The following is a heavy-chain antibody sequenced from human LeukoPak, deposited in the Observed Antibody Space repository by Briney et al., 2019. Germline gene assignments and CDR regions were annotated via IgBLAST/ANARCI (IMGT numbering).Heavy chain of an antibody. CDR2: ISVSADST. CDR1: GFRFSTYD. CDR3: AKGAWLDY. D-gene: IGHD6-19*01. V-gene: IGHV3-23*01. Sequence: GGSLRLSCAASGFRFSTYDMSWVRQAPGKGLEWVSVISVSADSTYYADSVKGRFTISRDNSKNTLSLHMNSPRAEDTAVYYCAKGAWLDYWGQGTLVTVSS. J-gene: IGHJ4*02.